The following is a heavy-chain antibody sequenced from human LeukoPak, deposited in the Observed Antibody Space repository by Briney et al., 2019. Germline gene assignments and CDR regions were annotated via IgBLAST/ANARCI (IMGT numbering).Heavy chain of an antibody. D-gene: IGHD6-13*01. V-gene: IGHV3-49*04. CDR1: GFTFGDYA. CDR2: IRSKAYGGTT. CDR3: TRVAGQLVRGWFDH. Sequence: PGGSLRLSCTASGFTFGDYAMSWVRQAPGKGLEWVGFIRSKAYGGTTEYAASVKGRFTISRDDSKSIAYLQMNSLKTEDTAVYYCTRVAGQLVRGWFDHWGQGTLVTVSS. J-gene: IGHJ5*02.